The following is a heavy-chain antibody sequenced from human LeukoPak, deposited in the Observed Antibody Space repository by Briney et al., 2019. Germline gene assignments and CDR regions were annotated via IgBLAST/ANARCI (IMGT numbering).Heavy chain of an antibody. D-gene: IGHD3-10*01. V-gene: IGHV3-53*05. CDR1: GSSVRSDY. CDR3: VGVETITMVRGASGDV. CDR2: IHSGGRT. Sequence: GDPLTLLFESSGSSVRSDYMTWVGEALKKELEWVSVIHSGGRTYYADSVKGRFTTSRDNSKNTLDLQMNSLSVEDTAVYYCVGVETITMVRGASGDVWGKGTTVTVSS. J-gene: IGHJ6*04.